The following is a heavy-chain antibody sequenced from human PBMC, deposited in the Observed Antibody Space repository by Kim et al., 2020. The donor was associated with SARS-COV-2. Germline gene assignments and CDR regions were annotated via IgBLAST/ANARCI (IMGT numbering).Heavy chain of an antibody. Sequence: GGSLRLSCVASGFTFSSYAMSWVRQAPGKGLQWVSGISGGGGGSTYYADSVKGRFTISRDNSKNTLFLQMNSLRVEDTAVYYCAKDPDTSGWYRAGVSWGQGTLVTVSS. J-gene: IGHJ5*02. V-gene: IGHV3-23*01. CDR3: AKDPDTSGWYRAGVS. CDR2: ISGGGGGST. CDR1: GFTFSSYA. D-gene: IGHD6-19*01.